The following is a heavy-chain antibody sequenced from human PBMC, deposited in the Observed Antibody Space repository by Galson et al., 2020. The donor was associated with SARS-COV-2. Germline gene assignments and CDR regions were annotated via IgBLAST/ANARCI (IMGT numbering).Heavy chain of an antibody. Sequence: SETLSLTCTVSGGSISSSSYYWGWIRQPPGKGLEWIGSIYYSGSTYYNPSLKSRVTISVDTSKNQFSLKLSSVTAADTAVYYCARLAPIGRKYGSGSYTATNWGQGTLVTVSS. V-gene: IGHV4-39*01. CDR1: GGSISSSSYY. J-gene: IGHJ4*02. CDR2: IYYSGST. CDR3: ARLAPIGRKYGSGSYTATN. D-gene: IGHD3-10*01.